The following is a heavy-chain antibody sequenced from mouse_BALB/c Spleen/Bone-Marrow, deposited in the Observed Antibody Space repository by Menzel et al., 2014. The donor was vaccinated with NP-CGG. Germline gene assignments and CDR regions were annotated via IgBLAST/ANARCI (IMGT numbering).Heavy chain of an antibody. J-gene: IGHJ3*01. D-gene: IGHD2-14*01. CDR3: ARDRRYDLAWFAY. V-gene: IGHV7-3*02. CDR2: IRNKANGYTT. CDR1: GFTFTDYY. Sequence: EVKLMESGGGLVQPGGSLRLSCATSGFTFTDYYMSWVRQPPGKALEWLGFIRNKANGYTTEYSASVKGRFTISRDNSQSILYLQMNTLRVEDSATYYCARDRRYDLAWFAYWGQGTLVTVSA.